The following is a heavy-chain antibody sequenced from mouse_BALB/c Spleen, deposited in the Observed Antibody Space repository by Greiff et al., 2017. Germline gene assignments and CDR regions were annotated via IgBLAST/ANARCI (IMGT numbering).Heavy chain of an antibody. J-gene: IGHJ3*01. D-gene: IGHD2-3*01. Sequence: EVQGVESGGGLVKPGGSLKLSCAASGFTFSSYAMSWVRQTPEKRLEWVASISSGRSTYYPDSVKGRFTISRDNARNILYLQMSSLRSEDTAMYYCARVVYDGYPWFAYWGQGTLVTVSA. CDR1: GFTFSSYA. V-gene: IGHV5-6-5*01. CDR3: ARVVYDGYPWFAY. CDR2: ISSGRST.